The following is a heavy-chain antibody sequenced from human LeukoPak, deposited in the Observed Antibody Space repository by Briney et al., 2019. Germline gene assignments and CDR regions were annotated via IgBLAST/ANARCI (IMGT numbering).Heavy chain of an antibody. CDR2: IYYRGST. D-gene: IGHD1-26*01. Sequence: SETLSLTCTVSGVSISGFYWNWFRQPPGKGLEWIGYIYYRGSTHYNPSLKSRVTISVDTSKNQFSLRLSSVTAADAAVYYCARDRGGSPFDYWGQGTLVTVSS. V-gene: IGHV4-59*01. CDR3: ARDRGGSPFDY. J-gene: IGHJ4*02. CDR1: GVSISGFY.